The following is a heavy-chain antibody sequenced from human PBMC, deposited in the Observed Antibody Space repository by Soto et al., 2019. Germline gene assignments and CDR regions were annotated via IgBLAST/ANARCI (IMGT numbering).Heavy chain of an antibody. V-gene: IGHV3-21*01. CDR2: ISSSSSYI. CDR3: ARVERAYCGGDCYDY. J-gene: IGHJ4*02. CDR1: GFTFSSYS. D-gene: IGHD2-21*01. Sequence: EVQLVESGGGLVKPGGSLRLSCAASGFTFSSYSMNWVRQAPGKGLEWVSSISSSSSYIYYADSVKGRFTISRDNAKNSLYLQMNSLRAVDTAVYYCARVERAYCGGDCYDYWGQGTLVTVSS.